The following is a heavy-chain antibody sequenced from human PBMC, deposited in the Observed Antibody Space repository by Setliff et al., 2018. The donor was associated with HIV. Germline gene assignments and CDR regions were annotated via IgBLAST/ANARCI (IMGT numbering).Heavy chain of an antibody. CDR1: GGSISSYY. CDR2: INHSGST. V-gene: IGHV4-34*01. CDR3: ARGRSITIFGVAYFDF. D-gene: IGHD3-3*01. Sequence: SETLSLTCTVSGGSISSYYWSWIRLPPGKGLEWIGEINHSGSTNYNPSLKSRVTISVDTSKNQFSLNLTSVTAADTAVYYCARGRSITIFGVAYFDFWGQGTQVTVSS. J-gene: IGHJ4*02.